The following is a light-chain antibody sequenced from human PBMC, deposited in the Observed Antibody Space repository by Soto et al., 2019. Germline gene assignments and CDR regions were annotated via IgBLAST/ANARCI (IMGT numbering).Light chain of an antibody. CDR3: CSYAGSSPTYV. Sequence: QSALTQPASVSGSPGQSITISCTGTSSDVGSYNLVSWYQQHPGKAPKLMIYEVSKRPSGVSNRFSGSKSSNTASLTISGLQAEDEADYYCCSYAGSSPTYVFGTGTKLTVL. V-gene: IGLV2-23*02. CDR1: SSDVGSYNL. CDR2: EVS. J-gene: IGLJ1*01.